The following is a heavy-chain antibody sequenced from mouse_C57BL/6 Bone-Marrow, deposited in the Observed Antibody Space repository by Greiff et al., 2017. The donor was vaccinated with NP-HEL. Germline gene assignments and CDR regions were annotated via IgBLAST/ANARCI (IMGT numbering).Heavy chain of an antibody. V-gene: IGHV5-4*01. CDR3: ARDPRFAY. CDR2: ISDGGSYT. CDR1: GFTFSSYA. J-gene: IGHJ3*01. Sequence: EVKLVESGGGLVKPGGSLKLSCAASGFTFSSYAMSWVRQTPEKRLEWVATISDGGSYTYYPDNVKGRFTISRNNAKNNLYLQMSHLKSEDTAMYYCARDPRFAYWGQGTLVTVSA.